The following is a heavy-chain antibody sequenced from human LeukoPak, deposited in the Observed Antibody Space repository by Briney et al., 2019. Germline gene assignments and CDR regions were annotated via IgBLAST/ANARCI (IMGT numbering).Heavy chain of an antibody. CDR2: ISYDGSNK. CDR3: ARSTIVVVVAAAFDY. D-gene: IGHD2-15*01. Sequence: GGSLRLSCAASGFTFSSYSMNWVRQAPGKGLEWVAVISYDGSNKYYADSVKGRFTISRDNSKNTLYLQMNSLRAEDTAVYYCARSTIVVVVAAAFDYWGQGTLVTVSS. V-gene: IGHV3-30*03. CDR1: GFTFSSYS. J-gene: IGHJ4*02.